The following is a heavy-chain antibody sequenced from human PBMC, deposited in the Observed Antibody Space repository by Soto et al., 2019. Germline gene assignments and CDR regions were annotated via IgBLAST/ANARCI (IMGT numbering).Heavy chain of an antibody. CDR2: IYHSGST. Sequence: QVQLQESGPGLVKPSGTLSLTCAVSGVSISSSSGWSWVRQPPGKGLEWIGEIYHSGSTDYNPSFKSRVTVSVDQSKHQFSLRLNSVTAADTAVYYWLRGEGSGSYSNWGQGTLVTVSS. J-gene: IGHJ4*02. V-gene: IGHV4-4*02. CDR1: GVSISSSSG. D-gene: IGHD3-10*01. CDR3: LRGEGSGSYSN.